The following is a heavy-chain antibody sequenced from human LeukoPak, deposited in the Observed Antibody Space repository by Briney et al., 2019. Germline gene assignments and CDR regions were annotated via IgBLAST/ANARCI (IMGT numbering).Heavy chain of an antibody. CDR2: IYYSGST. D-gene: IGHD3-16*02. CDR1: GGSISSYY. CDR3: ARRGAHWDYVWGSYRHADAFDI. J-gene: IGHJ3*02. V-gene: IGHV4-59*08. Sequence: SETLSLTCTVSGGSISSYYRSWIRQPPGKGLEWIGYIYYSGSTNYNPSLKSRVTISVDTSKNQFSLKLSSVTAADTAVYYCARRGAHWDYVWGSYRHADAFDIWGQGTMVTVSS.